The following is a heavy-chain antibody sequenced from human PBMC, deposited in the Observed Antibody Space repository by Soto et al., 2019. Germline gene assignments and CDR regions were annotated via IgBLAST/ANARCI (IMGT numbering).Heavy chain of an antibody. J-gene: IGHJ1*01. CDR2: IIPILDIA. CDR3: AKAQSRSVFQH. V-gene: IGHV1-69*02. D-gene: IGHD4-4*01. Sequence: ASVKVSCKASGGTFSNYTINWVRQAPGQGLEWMGRIIPILDIAKSAQRFQGRFTITADKSTSTSYMELSSLKSEDTAVYYCAKAQSRSVFQHWGQGTLVTVSS. CDR1: GGTFSNYT.